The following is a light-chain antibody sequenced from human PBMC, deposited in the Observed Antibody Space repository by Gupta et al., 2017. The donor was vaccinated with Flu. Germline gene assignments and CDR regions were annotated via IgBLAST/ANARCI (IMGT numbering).Light chain of an antibody. Sequence: DIQMTQSPSSLSASVGDRVTVTCRASQSISTYLNWYQQKPGKAPKFLIYDASSLQSGVPSRFSGRGSGTDFTLTISSLQPEEFATYYCQQSYMTPFTFGQGTKLEIK. CDR2: DAS. V-gene: IGKV1-39*01. J-gene: IGKJ2*01. CDR3: QQSYMTPFT. CDR1: QSISTY.